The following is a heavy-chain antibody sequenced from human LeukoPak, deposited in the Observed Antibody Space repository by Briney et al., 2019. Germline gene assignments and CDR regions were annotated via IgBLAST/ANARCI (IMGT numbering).Heavy chain of an antibody. Sequence: PGGSLRLSCAASGITLGSYAMSWVRQAPGKGLEWVSAISGSGDRTYHADSVKGRFTVSRDTSKNTLFLQMNSLRAEDTAVYYCAKLLRGVVVPYFDYWGQGTLVTVSS. J-gene: IGHJ4*02. V-gene: IGHV3-23*01. CDR2: ISGSGDRT. CDR3: AKLLRGVVVPYFDY. D-gene: IGHD3-10*01. CDR1: GITLGSYA.